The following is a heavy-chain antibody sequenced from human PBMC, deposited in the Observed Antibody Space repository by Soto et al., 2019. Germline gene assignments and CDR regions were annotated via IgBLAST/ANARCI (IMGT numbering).Heavy chain of an antibody. D-gene: IGHD5-12*01. Sequence: EVLLVESGGGLVQPGGSLRLSCAASGFTFSSYAMHWVRQAPGKGLEYVSVISSNGGSTYYTNSVKGRFTISRDTSKDTLYLQMCSLRAEDMAVYYCARTSGYAFDYWGQGTLVTVSS. J-gene: IGHJ4*02. V-gene: IGHV3-64*01. CDR3: ARTSGYAFDY. CDR1: GFTFSSYA. CDR2: ISSNGGST.